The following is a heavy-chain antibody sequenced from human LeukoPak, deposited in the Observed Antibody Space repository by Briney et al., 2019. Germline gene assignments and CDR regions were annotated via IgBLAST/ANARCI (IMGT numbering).Heavy chain of an antibody. V-gene: IGHV3-74*01. J-gene: IGHJ4*02. CDR1: GFTFSSYW. CDR2: INSDGSST. CDR3: ARSGYDYVWGSYRYTDFDY. D-gene: IGHD3-16*02. Sequence: PGGSLRLSCAASGFTFSSYWMHWVRHAPGKGLVWVSRINSDGSSTSYADSVKGRFTISRDNAKNTLYLQMNSLRAEDTAVYYCARSGYDYVWGSYRYTDFDYWGQGTLVTVSS.